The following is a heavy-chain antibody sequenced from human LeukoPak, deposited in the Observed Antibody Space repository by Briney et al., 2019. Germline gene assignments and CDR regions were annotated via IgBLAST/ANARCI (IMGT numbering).Heavy chain of an antibody. CDR3: ARPYRVGGSFPFDI. CDR2: VYADGST. Sequence: SETLSLTCTVSGGSLSSYYWTWIRQSAGTGLEWIGRVYADGSTAYNPSLRSRVTISIDNSKNQFSLKLSSVTAADTAMYYCARPYRVGGSFPFDIWGQGTMVTVSS. D-gene: IGHD3-16*02. J-gene: IGHJ3*02. CDR1: GGSLSSYY. V-gene: IGHV4-4*07.